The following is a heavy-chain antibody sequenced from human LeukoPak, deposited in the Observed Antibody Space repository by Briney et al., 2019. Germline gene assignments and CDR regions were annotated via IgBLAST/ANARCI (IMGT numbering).Heavy chain of an antibody. V-gene: IGHV4-39*07. CDR3: ARRKAIFGVVSFGFDY. Sequence: SETLSLTCTVSGGSIRSSYYYWGWIRQPPGKGLEWIGSIYDSGSTYYNPSLKSRVTISVDTSKNQFSLKLSSVTAADTAVYYCARRKAIFGVVSFGFDYWGQGTLVTVSS. J-gene: IGHJ4*02. D-gene: IGHD3-3*01. CDR2: IYDSGST. CDR1: GGSIRSSYYY.